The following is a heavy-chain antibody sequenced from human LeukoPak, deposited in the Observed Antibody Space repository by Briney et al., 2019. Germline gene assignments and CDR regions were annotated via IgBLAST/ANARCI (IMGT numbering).Heavy chain of an antibody. J-gene: IGHJ5*02. V-gene: IGHV4-4*07. D-gene: IGHD5-12*01. Sequence: SETLSLTCSVSGGSISTDYWNWIRQPAGKELEWIGRLYTNRRNDYNPSLKSRVTISVDKSKNQFSLNLISVTAADTAVYYCARDSGVATSLDRWGQGILVTVSS. CDR3: ARDSGVATSLDR. CDR2: LYTNRRN. CDR1: GGSISTDY.